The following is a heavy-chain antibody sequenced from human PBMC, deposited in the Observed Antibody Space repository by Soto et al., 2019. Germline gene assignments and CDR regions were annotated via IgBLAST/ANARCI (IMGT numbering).Heavy chain of an antibody. CDR1: GFTFSSHA. J-gene: IGHJ4*02. V-gene: IGHV3-23*01. CDR2: ISNSADST. CDR3: ARGWGRAARGGFGY. Sequence: EEQLLESGGGLVQPGGSLRLSCAASGFTFSSHAMSWVRQAPGKGLEWVSTISNSADSTYFADSVKGRFTISRDNLKNPLYAQMNSLRAEDTAVYYCARGWGRAARGGFGYWGLGTLVTVSS. D-gene: IGHD7-27*01.